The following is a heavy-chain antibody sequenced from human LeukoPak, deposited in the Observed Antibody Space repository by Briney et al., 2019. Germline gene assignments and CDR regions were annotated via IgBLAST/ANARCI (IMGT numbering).Heavy chain of an antibody. J-gene: IGHJ4*02. CDR2: VYSTGST. D-gene: IGHD1-14*01. CDR3: ARLNAGRYYFDQ. CDR1: GGSISYNY. Sequence: SETLSLTCTVSGGSISYNYWGWLRRPPGKGLEGLEWIGYVYSTGSTTYNPSLKSRVTISVDMSKNQFSLKLSSVTAADMAVYYCARLNAGRYYFDQWGQGTLVTVSS. V-gene: IGHV4-4*08.